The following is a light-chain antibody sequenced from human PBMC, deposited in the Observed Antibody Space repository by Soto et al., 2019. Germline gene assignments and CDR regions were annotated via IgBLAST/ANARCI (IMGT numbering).Light chain of an antibody. CDR3: QQYGTSPLT. V-gene: IGKV3-20*01. CDR2: SAS. J-gene: IGKJ4*01. Sequence: EIVLTQSPGTLSLSPGERATLSCRASQTVSSNYLAWYQQKPGQAPRILIYSASTRATGIPDRFSGSGSGTDFTLTISRLEPEDFAVYYCQQYGTSPLTFGGGTKVDIK. CDR1: QTVSSNY.